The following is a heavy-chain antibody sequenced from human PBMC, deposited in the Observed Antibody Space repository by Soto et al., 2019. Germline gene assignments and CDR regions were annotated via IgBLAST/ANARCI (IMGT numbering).Heavy chain of an antibody. D-gene: IGHD2-21*01. CDR1: GASLSDNY. J-gene: IGHJ5*02. V-gene: IGHV4-34*01. CDR3: ARGRGEFDV. CDR2: INHSGNT. Sequence: SETLSLTCAVYGASLSDNYCNWLRQPPGKGLEWIGEINHSGNTNYNPSLRSRVTISIDTSKNQLSLNLRSVSAADTAVYYCARGRGEFDVWGQGTPVTVS.